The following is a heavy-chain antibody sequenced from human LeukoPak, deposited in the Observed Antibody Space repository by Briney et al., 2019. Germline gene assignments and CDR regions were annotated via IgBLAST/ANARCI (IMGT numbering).Heavy chain of an antibody. CDR2: IHYDGGNT. D-gene: IGHD1-1*01. CDR1: GFIFSSWD. Sequence: GGSLRLSCAASGFIFSSWDMHWVRQAPGKGLEWVADIHYDGGNTHYADSVKGRFTISRDNPKNTLDLQINSLRAEGTAVYYCARARKTKGGIDVWGQGTTVTVSS. V-gene: IGHV3-33*01. CDR3: ARARKTKGGIDV. J-gene: IGHJ6*02.